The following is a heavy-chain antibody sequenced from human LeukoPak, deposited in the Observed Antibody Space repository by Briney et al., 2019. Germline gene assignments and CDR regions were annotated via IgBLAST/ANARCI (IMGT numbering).Heavy chain of an antibody. CDR3: AKADATIGGAFDT. Sequence: GRSLRLSCAASRFTFRNYAMSWVRRAPGRGLEWLSIISGTADSKYYADSVKGRFTISRDNPRSTLYLEMKSLRAEDTAVYYCAKADATIGGAFDTWGQGTMVIVSS. J-gene: IGHJ3*02. CDR2: ISGTADSK. D-gene: IGHD3-16*01. CDR1: RFTFRNYA. V-gene: IGHV3-23*01.